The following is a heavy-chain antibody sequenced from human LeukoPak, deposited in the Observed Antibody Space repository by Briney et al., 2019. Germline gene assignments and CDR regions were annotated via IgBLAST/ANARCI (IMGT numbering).Heavy chain of an antibody. D-gene: IGHD3-16*02. Sequence: SETLSLTCAVYGGSFSGYYWSWIRQPPGKGLEWIGEINHSGSTNYNPSLKSRVTISVDTSKNQFSLKLSSVTAADTAVYYCARRLYDYVGGSYRYTKNYFDYWGQGTLVTVSS. J-gene: IGHJ4*02. CDR2: INHSGST. CDR1: GGSFSGYY. CDR3: ARRLYDYVGGSYRYTKNYFDY. V-gene: IGHV4-34*01.